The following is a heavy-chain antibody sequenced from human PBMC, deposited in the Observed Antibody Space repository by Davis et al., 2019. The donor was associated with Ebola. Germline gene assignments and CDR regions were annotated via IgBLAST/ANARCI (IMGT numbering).Heavy chain of an antibody. CDR1: GYTFTTYG. CDR3: SRDRYCSGGSCYSSYYYGMDV. V-gene: IGHV1-18*01. Sequence: AASVKVSCKASGYTFTTYGISWVRHAPGHGLEWMGWISTYNDNTNYAQKLQGRVTMTTDTSTSTAYMELRSLRSDDTAVYYCSRDRYCSGGSCYSSYYYGMDVWGQGTTVTVSS. D-gene: IGHD2-15*01. CDR2: ISTYNDNT. J-gene: IGHJ6*02.